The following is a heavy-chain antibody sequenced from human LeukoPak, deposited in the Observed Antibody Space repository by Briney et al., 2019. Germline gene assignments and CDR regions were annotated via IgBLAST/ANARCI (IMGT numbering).Heavy chain of an antibody. Sequence: PGGSLRLSCVASGFMFSSHNMNWVRQVPGKGLEWISYLSSSGSTIYYEDSVQGRFTISRDNAKNSLYLQMNSLRAEDTAVYYCARAYSETYGLGYYYMDVWGKGTTVTISS. CDR3: ARAYSETYGLGYYYMDV. V-gene: IGHV3-48*04. CDR2: LSSSGSTI. D-gene: IGHD1-26*01. J-gene: IGHJ6*03. CDR1: GFMFSSHN.